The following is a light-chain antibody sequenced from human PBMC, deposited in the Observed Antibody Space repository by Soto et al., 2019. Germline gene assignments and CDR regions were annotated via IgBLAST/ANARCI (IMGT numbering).Light chain of an antibody. CDR1: SSDVGGYNY. Sequence: QSALTQPASVSGSPGQSITISCTGTSSDVGGYNYVSWYQQHPGKAPKVMISEVTKRPSGVPDRFSGSKSGNTASLTVSGLQADDEADYYCGSKAGSNKHVVFGGGTKLTVL. CDR2: EVT. V-gene: IGLV2-8*01. J-gene: IGLJ2*01. CDR3: GSKAGSNKHVV.